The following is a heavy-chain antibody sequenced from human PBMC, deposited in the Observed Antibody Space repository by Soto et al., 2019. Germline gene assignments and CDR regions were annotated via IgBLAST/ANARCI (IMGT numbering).Heavy chain of an antibody. D-gene: IGHD6-13*01. CDR2: ISYDGSNK. J-gene: IGHJ5*02. CDR1: GFTFSSCG. CDR3: AKDRSAAGNDWFDP. Sequence: QVQLVESGGGVVQPGRSLRLSCAASGFTFSSCGMHWVRQAPGKGLEWVAVISYDGSNKYYADSVKGRFTISRDNSKNTLYLQMNSLRAEDTAVYYCAKDRSAAGNDWFDPWGQGTLVTVS. V-gene: IGHV3-30*18.